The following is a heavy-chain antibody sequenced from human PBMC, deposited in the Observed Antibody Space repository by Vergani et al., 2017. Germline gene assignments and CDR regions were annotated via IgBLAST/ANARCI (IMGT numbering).Heavy chain of an antibody. Sequence: EVQLVESGGGLVQPGRSLRLSCAASGFTFDDYAMHWVRQAPGKGLEWVSGISGSGGSTYYADSVKGRFTISRDNSKNTLYLQMNSLRAEDTAVYYCANYQAIAAAGTDYWGQGTLVTVSS. CDR3: ANYQAIAAAGTDY. CDR2: ISGSGGST. D-gene: IGHD6-13*01. J-gene: IGHJ4*02. CDR1: GFTFDDYA. V-gene: IGHV3-23*04.